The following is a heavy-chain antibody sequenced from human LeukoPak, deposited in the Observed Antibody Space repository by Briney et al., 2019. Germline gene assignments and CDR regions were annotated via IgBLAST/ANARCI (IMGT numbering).Heavy chain of an antibody. CDR3: AKEGDYCSSSGCHKRGINY. D-gene: IGHD2-2*01. V-gene: IGHV3-33*06. CDR2: IWYDGSHD. Sequence: GGSLRLSCAASGFTFSHYAMHWVRQAPGKGLEWVAVIWYDGSHDTYTDSVKDRFTVSRDNFKNVLHLQMNSLRVEDTAVYYCAKEGDYCSSSGCHKRGINYWGQGTLVTVSS. CDR1: GFTFSHYA. J-gene: IGHJ4*02.